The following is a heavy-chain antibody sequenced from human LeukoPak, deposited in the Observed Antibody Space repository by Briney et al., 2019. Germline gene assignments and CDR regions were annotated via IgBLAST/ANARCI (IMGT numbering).Heavy chain of an antibody. D-gene: IGHD3-16*01. J-gene: IGHJ4*02. V-gene: IGHV1-69*04. Sequence: SVKVSCKASGGTFSSYAISWVRQAPGQGLEWMGRINPILGIANYAQKFQGRVTITADKSTSTAYMELSSLRSEDTAVYYCARDRRAGDYYFDYWGQGTLVTVSS. CDR2: INPILGIA. CDR1: GGTFSSYA. CDR3: ARDRRAGDYYFDY.